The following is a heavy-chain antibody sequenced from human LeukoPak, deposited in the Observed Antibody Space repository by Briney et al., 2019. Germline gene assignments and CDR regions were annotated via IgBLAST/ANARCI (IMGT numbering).Heavy chain of an antibody. D-gene: IGHD3-22*01. CDR1: GFTFSNYA. V-gene: IGHV3-48*04. Sequence: PGTSLRLSCAASGFTFSNYAMHWVRQAPGKGLEWVSYISSSSSTIYYADSVKGRFTISRDNAKNSLYLQMNSLRAEDTAVYYCARDTDSSGYPGAFDIWGQGTMVTVSS. CDR3: ARDTDSSGYPGAFDI. J-gene: IGHJ3*02. CDR2: ISSSSSTI.